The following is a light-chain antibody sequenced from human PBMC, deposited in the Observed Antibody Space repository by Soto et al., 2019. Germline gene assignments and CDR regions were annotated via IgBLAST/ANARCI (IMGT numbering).Light chain of an antibody. Sequence: EIVLTQSPGTLSLSPGETATLSCRASQSISSNYLAWFQQKPGQAPRLLIYVASSRATGIPDRFSGSGSGTDFTLTISRLEPEDFAVYYCQHYGASPPYTFGQGTKLEIK. CDR1: QSISSNY. CDR3: QHYGASPPYT. V-gene: IGKV3-20*01. CDR2: VAS. J-gene: IGKJ2*01.